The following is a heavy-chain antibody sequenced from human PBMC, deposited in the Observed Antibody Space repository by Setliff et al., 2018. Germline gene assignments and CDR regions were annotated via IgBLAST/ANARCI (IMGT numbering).Heavy chain of an antibody. CDR3: ARAPFSSGWYGGWEYYFDY. J-gene: IGHJ4*02. D-gene: IGHD6-19*01. CDR2: LSYNGNA. CDR1: GDSISDISYY. Sequence: PSETLSLTCTISGDSISDISYYWGFIRQSPGKGLEWIGTLSYNGNAYYTPSLKSRVTISIDTSKNQFSLKLSSVTAADTAVYYCARAPFSSGWYGGWEYYFDYWGQGTQVTVSS. V-gene: IGHV4-39*01.